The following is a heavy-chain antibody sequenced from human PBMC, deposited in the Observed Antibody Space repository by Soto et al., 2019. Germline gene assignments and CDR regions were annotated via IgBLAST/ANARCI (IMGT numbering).Heavy chain of an antibody. CDR2: IIPFFGTA. CDR1: GGTFSTFG. CDR3: ARPATRDAGDKYYYDF. J-gene: IGHJ4*02. D-gene: IGHD3-16*01. Sequence: QVQLVQSGAEVKKTGSSVKVSCKTSGGTFSTFGISWVRQAPGQGLEWMGGIIPFFGTAEYAQQFEDRITITADESTSTVYMDLRSLTSEVTAIYYCARPATRDAGDKYYYDFWGQGALVTVSS. V-gene: IGHV1-69*01.